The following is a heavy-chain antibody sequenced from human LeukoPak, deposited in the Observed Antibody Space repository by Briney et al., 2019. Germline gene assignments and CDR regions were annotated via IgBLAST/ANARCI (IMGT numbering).Heavy chain of an antibody. Sequence: GGSLRLSCAASGFTFSSSGMHWVRQAPGKGLEWVAVIWYDGSDKYSADSVKGQFTISRDNSKNTLYLQMNSLRAEDTAVYYCASAPYGSGTFLDYWGQGTLVTVSS. CDR3: ASAPYGSGTFLDY. J-gene: IGHJ4*02. CDR1: GFTFSSSG. D-gene: IGHD3-10*01. CDR2: IWYDGSDK. V-gene: IGHV3-33*01.